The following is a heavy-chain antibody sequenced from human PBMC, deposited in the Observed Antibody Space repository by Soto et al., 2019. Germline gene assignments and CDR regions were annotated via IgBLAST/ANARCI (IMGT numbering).Heavy chain of an antibody. V-gene: IGHV3-23*01. CDR2: ISGSGGST. Sequence: EVQLLESGGGLVQPGGSLRLSCAASGFTFSSYAMNWVRQAPGKGLEWVSVISGSGGSTYYADSVKGRFTISRDTSKNTLYMQMNSLRAEDTAVYYCAKRGSGSQFDYWGEGTLVTVSS. J-gene: IGHJ4*02. CDR1: GFTFSSYA. D-gene: IGHD1-26*01. CDR3: AKRGSGSQFDY.